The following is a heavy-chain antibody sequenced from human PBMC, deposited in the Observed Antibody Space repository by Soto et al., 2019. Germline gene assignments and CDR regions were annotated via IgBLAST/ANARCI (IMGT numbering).Heavy chain of an antibody. CDR1: GGSISSSSYY. V-gene: IGHV4-39*01. D-gene: IGHD2-21*02. CDR2: IDYSGST. CDR3: ARHAYCSGDCLYYFDY. J-gene: IGHJ4*02. Sequence: SETLSLTCTVSGGSISSSSYYWGWIRQPPGKGLEWIGCIDYSGSTYYTPSLKSRVTISVDTSKNQFSLTLSSVTAADTAVYYCARHAYCSGDCLYYFDYWCQGTLVTVSS.